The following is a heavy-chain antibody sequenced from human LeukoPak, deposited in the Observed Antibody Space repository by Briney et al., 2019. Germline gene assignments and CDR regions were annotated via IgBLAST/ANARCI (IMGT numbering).Heavy chain of an antibody. V-gene: IGHV3-11*06. Sequence: GGSLRLSCVASGFTFSDYYMSWIRQAPGKGLEWVSHISGSSDYTNYADSVKGRFTVSRDNAKNSLYLQMSSLRAEDTAVYYCATGRYFINGVCQRDYYFGMDVWGQGTTVTVSS. CDR2: ISGSSDYT. J-gene: IGHJ6*02. CDR1: GFTFSDYY. D-gene: IGHD2-8*01. CDR3: ATGRYFINGVCQRDYYFGMDV.